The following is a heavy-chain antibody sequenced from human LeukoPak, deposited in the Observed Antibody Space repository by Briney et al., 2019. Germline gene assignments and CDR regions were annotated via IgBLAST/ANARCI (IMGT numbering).Heavy chain of an antibody. Sequence: GGSLRLSCAASGFTFSSYAMHRVRQAPGKGLEYVSAISSNGGSTYYANSVKGRFTISRDNSKNTLYLQMGSLRAEDMAVYYCALMAPDHFDYWGQGTLVTVSS. D-gene: IGHD5-24*01. CDR2: ISSNGGST. J-gene: IGHJ4*02. CDR3: ALMAPDHFDY. CDR1: GFTFSSYA. V-gene: IGHV3-64*01.